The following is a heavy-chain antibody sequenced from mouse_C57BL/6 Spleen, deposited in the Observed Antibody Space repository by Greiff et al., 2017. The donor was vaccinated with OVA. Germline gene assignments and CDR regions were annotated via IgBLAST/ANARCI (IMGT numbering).Heavy chain of an antibody. CDR3: ARELGRKASYARDY. CDR1: GYTFTSYW. Sequence: QVQLQQPGAELVKPGASVKMSCKASGYTFTSYWITWVKQRPGQGLEWIGDIYPGSGSTNYNEKFKSKATLTVDTSSSTAYMQLSSLTSENSAVYYCARELGRKASYARDYWGQGTSVTVSS. V-gene: IGHV1-55*01. D-gene: IGHD4-1*01. J-gene: IGHJ4*01. CDR2: IYPGSGST.